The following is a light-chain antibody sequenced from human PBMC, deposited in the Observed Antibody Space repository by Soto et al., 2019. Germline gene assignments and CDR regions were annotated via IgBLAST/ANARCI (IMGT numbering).Light chain of an antibody. J-gene: IGKJ1*01. CDR1: QSVSSY. Sequence: EIVLTQSPATLSLSPGDIATLSCRASQSVSSYLAWHQQKPGQAPRLLIYDAYNRATGIPARFSGSGSGTDFTLTISSLEPEDFAVYYCQQSSNWPPWTFGQGTKVDIK. V-gene: IGKV3-11*01. CDR2: DAY. CDR3: QQSSNWPPWT.